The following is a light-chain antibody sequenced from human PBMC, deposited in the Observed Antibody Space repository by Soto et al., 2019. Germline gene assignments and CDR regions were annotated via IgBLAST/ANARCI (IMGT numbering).Light chain of an antibody. J-gene: IGKJ2*01. Sequence: DIQMTQFPSSLTASVGDTVIVTCRASQTVRTWLNWYQHRPGTAPRLLIYDASTLQSGVPSRFSGSGSGTDFTLTISSLQPEDLTTYYCQQTYSTTPTFGQGTKLEIK. V-gene: IGKV1-39*01. CDR2: DAS. CDR3: QQTYSTTPT. CDR1: QTVRTW.